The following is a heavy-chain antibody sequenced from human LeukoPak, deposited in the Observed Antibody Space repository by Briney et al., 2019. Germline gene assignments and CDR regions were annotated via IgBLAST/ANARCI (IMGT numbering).Heavy chain of an antibody. Sequence: AGGSLRLSCAASGFTFDDYAMHWVRHAPGKGLEWVSGISWNSGSIGYADSVKGRFTISRDNAKNSLYLQMNSLRAEDTALYYCAKPMGPFSSGYSFSSDYWGQGTLVTVSS. V-gene: IGHV3-9*01. J-gene: IGHJ4*02. D-gene: IGHD3-22*01. CDR1: GFTFDDYA. CDR2: ISWNSGSI. CDR3: AKPMGPFSSGYSFSSDY.